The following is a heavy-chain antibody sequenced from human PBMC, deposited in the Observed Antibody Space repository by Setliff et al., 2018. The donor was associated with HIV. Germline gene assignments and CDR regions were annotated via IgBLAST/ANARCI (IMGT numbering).Heavy chain of an antibody. CDR2: IFYSGNT. J-gene: IGHJ3*02. D-gene: IGHD3-22*01. CDR1: GDSISSGGYY. V-gene: IGHV4-31*11. Sequence: SETLSLTCAVSGDSISSGGYYWSWIRQHPGKGLEWIGYIFYSGNTCFNPSLKSRVTISVDTSKNQFSLKLSSVTAADTAVYYCARGAAYYYDSSGWGDAFDIWGQGTMVTV. CDR3: ARGAAYYYDSSGWGDAFDI.